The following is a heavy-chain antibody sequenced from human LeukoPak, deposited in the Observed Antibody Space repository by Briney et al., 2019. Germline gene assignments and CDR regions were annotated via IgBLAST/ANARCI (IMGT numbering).Heavy chain of an antibody. V-gene: IGHV1-8*03. CDR2: MNPNSGNT. CDR1: GYTFTSYD. CDR3: ARVTNDLYYYYMDV. Sequence: ASVKVSCMASGYTFTSYDINWVRQATGQGLEWMGWMNPNSGNTGYAQKFQGRVTITRNTSISTAYMELSSLRPEDTAVYYCARVTNDLYYYYMDVWGKGTTVTVSS. J-gene: IGHJ6*03. D-gene: IGHD2-8*01.